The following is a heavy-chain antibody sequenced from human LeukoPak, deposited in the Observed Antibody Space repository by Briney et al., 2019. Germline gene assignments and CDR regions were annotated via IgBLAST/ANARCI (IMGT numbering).Heavy chain of an antibody. CDR1: GYTFTSYD. D-gene: IGHD2-2*01. J-gene: IGHJ6*03. Sequence: ASVKVSCKASGYTFTSYDINWVRQATGQGLEWMGWMNPNSGNTGYAQKFQGRVTITRNTSISTAYMELSSLRSEDTAVYYCARGFSGVYCSSTSCYYYYYMDVWGKGTTVTVSS. V-gene: IGHV1-8*03. CDR3: ARGFSGVYCSSTSCYYYYYMDV. CDR2: MNPNSGNT.